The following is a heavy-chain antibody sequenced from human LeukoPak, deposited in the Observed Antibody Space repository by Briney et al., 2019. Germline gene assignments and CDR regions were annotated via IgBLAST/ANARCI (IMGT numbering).Heavy chain of an antibody. CDR2: INHSGST. Sequence: SETLSLTCAVYGGSFSGYYWSWIRQPPGKGLEWIGEINHSGSTNYNPSLKSRVTISVDTSENQFSLKLSSATAADTAVYYCARGLGGRKKDYWGQGTLVTVSS. V-gene: IGHV4-34*01. J-gene: IGHJ4*02. CDR3: ARGLGGRKKDY. D-gene: IGHD3-16*01. CDR1: GGSFSGYY.